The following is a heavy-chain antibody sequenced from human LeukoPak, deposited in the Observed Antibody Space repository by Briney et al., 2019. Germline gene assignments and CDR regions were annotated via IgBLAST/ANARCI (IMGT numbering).Heavy chain of an antibody. CDR2: IYSGGTT. Sequence: GGSLRLSCTASEFTVSSKYMSWVRQAPGKGLEWVSVIYSGGTTFYADSVKGRFTISRDNAKNSLYLQMNSLRAEDTAVYYCARDFDYWGQGILVTVSS. V-gene: IGHV3-66*01. CDR3: ARDFDY. J-gene: IGHJ4*02. CDR1: EFTVSSKY.